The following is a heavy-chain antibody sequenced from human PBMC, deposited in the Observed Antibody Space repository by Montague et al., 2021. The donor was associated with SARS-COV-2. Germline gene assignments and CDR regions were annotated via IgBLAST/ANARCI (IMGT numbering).Heavy chain of an antibody. CDR3: ARDLAGYYGSGSYGGLDV. D-gene: IGHD3-10*01. Sequence: SETLSLTCTVSGGSISSSSYYWGWIRQPPGKGLEWIGSIYYSGSTYYNPSLKSRVTISVDTYKNQFSLKLSSVTAADTAVYYCARDLAGYYGSGSYGGLDVWGQGTMVTVSS. J-gene: IGHJ6*02. V-gene: IGHV4-39*07. CDR1: GGSISSSSYY. CDR2: IYYSGST.